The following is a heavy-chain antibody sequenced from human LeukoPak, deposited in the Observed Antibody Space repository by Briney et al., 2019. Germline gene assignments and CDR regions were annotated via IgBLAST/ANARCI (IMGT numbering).Heavy chain of an antibody. CDR3: ARVSGREMVRGERYYFDY. CDR1: GGSISSSSYY. J-gene: IGHJ4*02. CDR2: TYYSGST. V-gene: IGHV4-39*07. D-gene: IGHD3-10*01. Sequence: PSETLSLTCTVSGGSISSSSYYWGWIRQPPGKGLEWIGSTYYSGSTNYNPSLKSRVTMSVDTSKNQFSLKLSSVTAADTAVYYCARVSGREMVRGERYYFDYWGQGTLVTVSS.